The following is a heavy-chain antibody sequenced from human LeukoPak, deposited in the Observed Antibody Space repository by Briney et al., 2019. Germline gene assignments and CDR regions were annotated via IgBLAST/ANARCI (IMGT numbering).Heavy chain of an antibody. D-gene: IGHD1-1*01. Sequence: ASVKVSCKASGYTFTSYDINWVRQAPGQGLEWMGWMNPNSGNTGYAQKFQGRVTMTRNTSISTAYMELSSLRSEDTAVYYCAARVSGRYVTLNWNEEDFWGQGTLVTVS. CDR2: MNPNSGNT. V-gene: IGHV1-8*01. CDR3: AARVSGRYVTLNWNEEDF. J-gene: IGHJ4*02. CDR1: GYTFTSYD.